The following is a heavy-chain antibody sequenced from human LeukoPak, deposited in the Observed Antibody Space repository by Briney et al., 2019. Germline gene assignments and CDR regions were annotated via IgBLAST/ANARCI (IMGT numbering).Heavy chain of an antibody. V-gene: IGHV3-21*01. CDR1: GFTFSSYS. Sequence: AGGSLRLSCAASGFTFSSYSMNWVRQAPGKGLDWVSSISSSRSYIYYADAVKGRFTISRDNAKNSQDPQMNSLRAEDTAVYYCARPPTGDWGQGTLVTVSS. D-gene: IGHD7-27*01. CDR3: ARPPTGD. J-gene: IGHJ4*02. CDR2: ISSSRSYI.